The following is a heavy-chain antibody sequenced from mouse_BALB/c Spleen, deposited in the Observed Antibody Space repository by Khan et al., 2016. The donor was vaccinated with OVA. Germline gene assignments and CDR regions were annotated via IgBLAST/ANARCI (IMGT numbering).Heavy chain of an antibody. Sequence: QVQLKESGPGLVAPSQSLSITCTISGFSLTNYGVHWVRQPPGKGLEWLVVIWSDGSTTYNSALKSRLTIGKDNSKSQVFLKMNSLQTDDTAMYFCARQPYYHYNIMDYWGHGTSVTVSS. D-gene: IGHD2-10*01. CDR1: GFSLTNYG. V-gene: IGHV2-6-1*01. CDR3: ARQPYYHYNIMDY. J-gene: IGHJ4*01. CDR2: IWSDGST.